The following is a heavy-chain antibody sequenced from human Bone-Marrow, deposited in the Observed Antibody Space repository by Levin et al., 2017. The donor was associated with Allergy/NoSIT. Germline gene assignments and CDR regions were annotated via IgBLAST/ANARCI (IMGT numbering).Heavy chain of an antibody. Sequence: SRTLSLPCTVSGVSVRSATYYWSWIRQPPGKGLEWIGYISSSGSTYYNPSLMSRVTISVHTSKNQFSLKLTSVTPADPAVHYCARDDYADFTGWVWGQGSLVTVSS. V-gene: IGHV4-61*01. CDR1: GVSVRSATYY. J-gene: IGHJ4*02. CDR3: ARDDYADFTGWV. CDR2: ISSSGST. D-gene: IGHD4-17*01.